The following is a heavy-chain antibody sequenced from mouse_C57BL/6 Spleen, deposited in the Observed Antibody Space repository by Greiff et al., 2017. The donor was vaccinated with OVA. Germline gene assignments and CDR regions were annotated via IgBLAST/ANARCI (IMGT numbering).Heavy chain of an antibody. J-gene: IGHJ2*01. CDR2: ISDGGSYT. CDR1: GFTFSSYA. V-gene: IGHV5-4*01. D-gene: IGHD2-4*01. CDR3: ARDRDYDPRLYYFDY. Sequence: EVQVVESGGGLVKPGGSLKLSCAASGFTFSSYAMSWVRQTPEKRLEWVATISDGGSYTYYPDNVKGRFTISRDNAKNNLYLQMSHLKSEDTAMYYCARDRDYDPRLYYFDYWGQGTTRTVSS.